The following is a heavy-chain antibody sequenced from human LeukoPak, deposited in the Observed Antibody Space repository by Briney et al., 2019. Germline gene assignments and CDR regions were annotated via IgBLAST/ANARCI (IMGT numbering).Heavy chain of an antibody. D-gene: IGHD1-14*01. Sequence: PGGSLRLSCAASEFTLTIYTMNWVRQAPGKGLEWVSSISSSSSYIYYADSLKGRFTISRDNTKNSLYLQMNSLRAEDTAVYYCAREGEPDALDIWGQGTMVTVSS. J-gene: IGHJ3*02. V-gene: IGHV3-21*01. CDR2: ISSSSSYI. CDR3: AREGEPDALDI. CDR1: EFTLTIYT.